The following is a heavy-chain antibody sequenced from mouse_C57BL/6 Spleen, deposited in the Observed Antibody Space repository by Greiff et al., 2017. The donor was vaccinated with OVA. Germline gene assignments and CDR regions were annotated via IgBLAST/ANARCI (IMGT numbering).Heavy chain of an antibody. CDR3: ARDDYDGYWYFDV. V-gene: IGHV5-17*01. D-gene: IGHD2-4*01. CDR2: ISSGSSTI. Sequence: EVHLVESGGGLVKPGGSLKLSCAASGFTFSDYGMHWVRQAPEKGLEWVAYISSGSSTIYYADTVKGRFTISRDNAKNTLFLQMTSLRSEDTAMYYCARDDYDGYWYFDVWGTGTTVTVSS. J-gene: IGHJ1*03. CDR1: GFTFSDYG.